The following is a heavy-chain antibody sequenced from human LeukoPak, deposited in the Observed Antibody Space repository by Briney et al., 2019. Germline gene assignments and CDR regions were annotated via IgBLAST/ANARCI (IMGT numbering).Heavy chain of an antibody. Sequence: PSETLSLTCAVYGGSFSGYYWSWIRQPPGKGLEWIGEINHSGSTNYNPSLKSRVTISVDTSKNQFSLKLSSVTAADTAVYYCARGRVVYRQLAYYYYYMDVWGKGTTVTVSS. V-gene: IGHV4-34*01. CDR3: ARGRVVYRQLAYYYYYMDV. J-gene: IGHJ6*03. D-gene: IGHD3-3*01. CDR1: GGSFSGYY. CDR2: INHSGST.